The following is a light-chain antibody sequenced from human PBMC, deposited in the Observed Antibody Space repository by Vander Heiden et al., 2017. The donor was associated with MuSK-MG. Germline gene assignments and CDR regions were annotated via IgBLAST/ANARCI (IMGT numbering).Light chain of an antibody. CDR1: SSDVGGYNY. V-gene: IGLV2-14*03. CDR3: SSYTSTNTRV. J-gene: IGLJ2*01. CDR2: DVS. Sequence: HSALTQPASVSGSPGPSITISCTGTSSDVGGYNYVSWYHHPPGKAPKLMIYDVSNRTAAVANRFSASKSCTTASPSISGLQEEDDADYYCSSYTSTNTRVFGGGTKLTVL.